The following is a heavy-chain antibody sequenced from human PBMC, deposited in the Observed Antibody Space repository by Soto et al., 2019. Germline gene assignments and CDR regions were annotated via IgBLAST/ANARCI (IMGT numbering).Heavy chain of an antibody. CDR1: GFTFSSYG. V-gene: IGHV3-33*01. J-gene: IGHJ6*02. Sequence: QVQLVESGGGVVQPGRSLRLSCAASGFTFSSYGMHWVRQAPGKGLEWVAVIWYDGSNKYYADSVKGRFTISRDNSKNTLYLQMNSLRAEDTAVYYCARGGYCTNGVCPDYYYYGMDVWGQGTTVTVSS. CDR2: IWYDGSNK. CDR3: ARGGYCTNGVCPDYYYYGMDV. D-gene: IGHD2-8*01.